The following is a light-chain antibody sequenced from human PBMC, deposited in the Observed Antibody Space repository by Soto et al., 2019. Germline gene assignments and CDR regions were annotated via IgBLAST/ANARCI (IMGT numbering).Light chain of an antibody. Sequence: IQLTQSPSSLSASIGDRVTITCRASQGISSFLAWYQQKPGKAPKLLIYAASTLQSGIPSRFSGSGSGTDFTLPISTLQPEVFEIYYCQQLNIDSYPIPFAQGTRLEF. CDR1: QGISSF. CDR2: AAS. CDR3: QQLNIDSYPIP. V-gene: IGKV1-9*01. J-gene: IGKJ5*01.